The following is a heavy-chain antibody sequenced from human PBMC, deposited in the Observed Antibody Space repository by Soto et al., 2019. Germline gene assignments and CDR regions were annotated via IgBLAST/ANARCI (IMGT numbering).Heavy chain of an antibody. CDR2: ISGSGDNT. J-gene: IGHJ4*02. Sequence: GGSLRHYCAASGFTFSSYAMRLVRQAPGKGLEWVSAISGSGDNTFYADSVKGRITISRDNSKNTLYLQMNSLRAEDTAVYYCAKEGLVRGVINYIDYWGQGT. CDR1: GFTFSSYA. CDR3: AKEGLVRGVINYIDY. D-gene: IGHD3-10*01. V-gene: IGHV3-23*01.